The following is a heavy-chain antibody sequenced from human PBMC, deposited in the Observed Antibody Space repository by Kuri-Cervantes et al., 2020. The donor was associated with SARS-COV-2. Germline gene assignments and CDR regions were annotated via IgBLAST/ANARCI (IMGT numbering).Heavy chain of an antibody. V-gene: IGHV4-4*07. J-gene: IGHJ4*02. CDR1: GGSFSGYY. CDR3: ARDLGYGDYGFDY. CDR2: IYTSGST. D-gene: IGHD4-17*01. Sequence: GSLRLSCAVYGGSFSGYYWSWIRQPAGKGLEWIGRIYTSGSTNYNPSLKSRVTMSVDTSKNQFSLKLSSVTAADTAVYYCARDLGYGDYGFDYWGQGTLVTVSS.